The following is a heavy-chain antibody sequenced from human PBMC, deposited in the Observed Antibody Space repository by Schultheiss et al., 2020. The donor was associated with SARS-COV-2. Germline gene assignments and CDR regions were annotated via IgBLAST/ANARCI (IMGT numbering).Heavy chain of an antibody. D-gene: IGHD3-10*01. V-gene: IGHV4-34*01. J-gene: IGHJ4*02. CDR1: GGSISGYY. Sequence: SETLSLTCTVSGGSISGYYWSWIRQPPGKGLEWIGEINHSGSTNYNPSLKSRVTISVDTSKNQFSLKLSSVTAADTAVYYCASGRPVVRGVIVYFDYWGQGTLVTVSS. CDR3: ASGRPVVRGVIVYFDY. CDR2: INHSGST.